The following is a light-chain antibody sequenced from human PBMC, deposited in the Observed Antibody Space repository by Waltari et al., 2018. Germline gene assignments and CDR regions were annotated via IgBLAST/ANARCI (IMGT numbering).Light chain of an antibody. J-gene: IGKJ1*01. CDR3: QQYNSYRT. V-gene: IGKV1-5*03. Sequence: DIQLTQSPSTLSASVGDRVTITCRASQSISTWLAWFQQKPGKDPNLLIYQAASLKSGVPSRFSGSGSVTEFTLTISSLQPDDFATDYCQQYNSYRTFGQGTKVDMK. CDR2: QAA. CDR1: QSISTW.